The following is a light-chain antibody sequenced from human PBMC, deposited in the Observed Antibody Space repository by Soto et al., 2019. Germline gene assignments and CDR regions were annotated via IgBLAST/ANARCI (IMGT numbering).Light chain of an antibody. J-gene: IGKJ1*01. CDR1: QSVSIN. CDR2: GAS. Sequence: EIVMTQSPATLSVSPGERATLSCRASQSVSINLAWYQQKPGQAPRLLIYGASTRATGIPARFSGSGSGTDFTLIISRLEPEDFAVYYCQQYGSSRTFGQGTKVDIK. V-gene: IGKV3-20*01. CDR3: QQYGSSRT.